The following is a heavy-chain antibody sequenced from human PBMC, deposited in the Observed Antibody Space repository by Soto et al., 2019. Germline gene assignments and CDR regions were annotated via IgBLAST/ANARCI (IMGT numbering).Heavy chain of an antibody. D-gene: IGHD2-2*01. CDR2: ISSSSSYI. CDR3: ARSDCTSTSCYVVWFDP. CDR1: GFRFSNYG. J-gene: IGHJ5*02. V-gene: IGHV3-21*01. Sequence: EVQLVESGGGLVKPGGSLRLSCAASGFRFSNYGMKWVRQAPGKGLEWVSSISSSSSYISYADSVKGRFTISRDNAKNSVYLQMNSLRGEDTAVYYCARSDCTSTSCYVVWFDPWGQGTLVTVSS.